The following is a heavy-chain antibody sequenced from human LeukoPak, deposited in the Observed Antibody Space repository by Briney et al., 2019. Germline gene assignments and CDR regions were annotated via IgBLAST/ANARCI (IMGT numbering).Heavy chain of an antibody. V-gene: IGHV3-11*04. J-gene: IGHJ4*02. CDR3: ARDPTAGLWWSFDY. Sequence: GGSLRLSCAASGFTFSDYYMSWIRQAPGKGLEWVAYISSSGSTIYYADSVKGRFTISRDKAKNSLYLQMNSLRAEDTAVYYCARDPTAGLWWSFDYWGQGTLVTVSS. CDR1: GFTFSDYY. D-gene: IGHD2-21*01. CDR2: ISSSGSTI.